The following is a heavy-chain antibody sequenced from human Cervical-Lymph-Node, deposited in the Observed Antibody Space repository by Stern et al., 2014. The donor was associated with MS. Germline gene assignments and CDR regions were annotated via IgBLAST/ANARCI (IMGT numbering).Heavy chain of an antibody. Sequence: ESGPALVKPPQTLTLTCTFSGFSLSSHGMCVSWIRQSPGKALEWLARIDWDDEKYYSTSLKTRLTISKDTSKKQVVLTVGNMDPVDSATYYCAHGSTSCYWADSWGQGTLVTVSS. CDR3: AHGSTSCYWADS. J-gene: IGHJ4*02. CDR2: IDWDDEK. CDR1: GFSLSSHGMC. D-gene: IGHD2-2*01. V-gene: IGHV2-70*11.